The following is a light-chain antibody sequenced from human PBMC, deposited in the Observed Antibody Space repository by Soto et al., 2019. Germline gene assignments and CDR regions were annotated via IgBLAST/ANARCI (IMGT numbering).Light chain of an antibody. CDR3: NSYTSSSTWV. CDR2: EVN. V-gene: IGLV2-14*01. Sequence: QSALTQPASVSGSLGQSITISCTGTSSDVGGYNYVSWYQQHPGKAPKLMICEVNNRPSGVSHRFSGSKSDNTASLTISGLQADDEADYYCNSYTSSSTWVFGGGTQLTVL. CDR1: SSDVGGYNY. J-gene: IGLJ3*02.